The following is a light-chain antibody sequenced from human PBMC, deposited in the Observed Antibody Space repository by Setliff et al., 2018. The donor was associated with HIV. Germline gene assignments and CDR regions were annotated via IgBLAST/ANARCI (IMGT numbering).Light chain of an antibody. J-gene: IGLJ1*01. V-gene: IGLV2-11*01. CDR1: TSDVGGYNF. Sequence: ALTQPRSVSGSPGQSVTISCTGTTSDVGGYNFVSWYQRHPGKAPKLMIYDVIKRPSGVPDRFSGSKSGNTASLTISGLQAEDEADYYCCSYAGSHTFVFGTGTKVTVL. CDR2: DVI. CDR3: CSYAGSHTFV.